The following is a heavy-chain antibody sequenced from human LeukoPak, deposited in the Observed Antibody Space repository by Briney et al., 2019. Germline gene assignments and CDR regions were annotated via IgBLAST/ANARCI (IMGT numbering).Heavy chain of an antibody. CDR1: GYTFTTSG. CDR2: MNPDTGLT. D-gene: IGHD2-2*01. Sequence: ASVKVSCKASGYTFTTSGIHWVRQSPGQGLEWMGSMNPDTGLTGYAQKFQDRVTLTRDTTIATAYLELSSLKAEDTAVYYCASRHCSSTSCFLITYWYFDLWGRGTLVTVSA. V-gene: IGHV1-8*01. J-gene: IGHJ2*01. CDR3: ASRHCSSTSCFLITYWYFDL.